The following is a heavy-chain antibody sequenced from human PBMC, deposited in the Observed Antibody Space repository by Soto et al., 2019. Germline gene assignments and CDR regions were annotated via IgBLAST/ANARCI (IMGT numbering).Heavy chain of an antibody. D-gene: IGHD3-22*01. Sequence: WTWIRQPPGKGLEWIAYIYFTGSTNYNPSLRSRVTISIDSSKKQFFLNLSSVTAADTAVYYCARGISYFSDSSGFENWFDPWGQGTLVTGSS. CDR3: ARGISYFSDSSGFENWFDP. CDR2: IYFTGST. V-gene: IGHV4-59*01. J-gene: IGHJ5*02.